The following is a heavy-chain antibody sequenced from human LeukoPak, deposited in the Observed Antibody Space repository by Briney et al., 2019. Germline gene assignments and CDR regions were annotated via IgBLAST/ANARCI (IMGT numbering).Heavy chain of an antibody. D-gene: IGHD3-22*01. CDR1: GFTFDDYG. V-gene: IGHV3-20*04. CDR2: INWNGGST. Sequence: GGSLRLSCAASGFTFDDYGMSWVRQAPGKGLEWVSGINWNGGSTGYADSVKGRFTISRDNAKNSLYLQMNSLRAEDTALYYCAREFYYDSSGYYTYDYWGQGTLATVSS. CDR3: AREFYYDSSGYYTYDY. J-gene: IGHJ4*02.